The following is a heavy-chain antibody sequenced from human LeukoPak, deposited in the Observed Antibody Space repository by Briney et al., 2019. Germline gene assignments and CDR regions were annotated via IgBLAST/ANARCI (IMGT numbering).Heavy chain of an antibody. CDR1: IFTFSSSV. CDR3: ARASTWVPGKDSSGYYYPYAFDI. J-gene: IGHJ3*02. CDR2: ISYDGSDK. V-gene: IGHV3-30*14. D-gene: IGHD3-22*01. Sequence: GRSLRLSCAASIFTFSSSVMHWVRQAPGKGLEWVAAISYDGSDKYYAASEKGRFTTSRDNSKNTLYRQVNNLRGEDTAVYHCARASTWVPGKDSSGYYYPYAFDIWGQGTMVTVSS.